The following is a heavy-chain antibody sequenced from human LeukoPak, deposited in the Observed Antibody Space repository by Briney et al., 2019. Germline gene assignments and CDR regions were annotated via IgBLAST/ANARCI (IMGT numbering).Heavy chain of an antibody. Sequence: PSETLSLICTVSGGSISGSSYYWAWIRQPPGKGLEWIGSGFYSGSAYYNPSLKSRVTISVDTSKNQFSLNLSSVTAADTAVYYCARLRGAMTPVTSDFDYWGQGTLVTVSS. D-gene: IGHD4-17*01. CDR2: GFYSGSA. J-gene: IGHJ4*02. V-gene: IGHV4-39*01. CDR1: GGSISGSSYY. CDR3: ARLRGAMTPVTSDFDY.